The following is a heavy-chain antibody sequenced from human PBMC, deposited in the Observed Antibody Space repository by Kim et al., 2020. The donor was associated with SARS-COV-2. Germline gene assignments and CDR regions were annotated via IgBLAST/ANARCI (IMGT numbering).Heavy chain of an antibody. D-gene: IGHD3-10*01. CDR3: ATASPMVREAGYYYGMDV. Sequence: ASVKVSCKASGYTFTSYAMNWVRQAPGQGLEWMGWINTNTGNPTYAQGFTGRFVFSLDTSVSTAYLQISSLKAEDTAVYYCATASPMVREAGYYYGMDVWGQGTTVTVSS. CDR2: INTNTGNP. J-gene: IGHJ6*02. V-gene: IGHV7-4-1*02. CDR1: GYTFTSYA.